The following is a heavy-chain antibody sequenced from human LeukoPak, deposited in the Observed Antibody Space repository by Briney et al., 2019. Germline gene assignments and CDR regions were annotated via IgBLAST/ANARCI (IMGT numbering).Heavy chain of an antibody. Sequence: ASVKVSCKAPGYTFTSYYMHWVRQAPGQGLGWMGIINPSGGSTSYAQKFQGRVTMTRDTSTSTVYMELSSLRSEDTAVYYCARQTYYDFWSGYYRGYFDYWGQGTLVTVSS. CDR1: GYTFTSYY. J-gene: IGHJ4*02. CDR3: ARQTYYDFWSGYYRGYFDY. V-gene: IGHV1-46*01. D-gene: IGHD3-3*01. CDR2: INPSGGST.